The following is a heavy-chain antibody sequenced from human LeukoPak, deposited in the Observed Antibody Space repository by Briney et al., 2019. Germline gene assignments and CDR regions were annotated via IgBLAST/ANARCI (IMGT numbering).Heavy chain of an antibody. Sequence: ASVKVSCKASGYTFTGYYMHWVRQAPGQGLEWMGWINPNSGGTNYAQKFQGRVTMTRDTSISTAYMELRSLRSDDTAVYYCARVYYYDSSGYYPWGQGTLVTVSS. CDR1: GYTFTGYY. CDR3: ARVYYYDSSGYYP. V-gene: IGHV1-2*02. CDR2: INPNSGGT. J-gene: IGHJ5*02. D-gene: IGHD3-22*01.